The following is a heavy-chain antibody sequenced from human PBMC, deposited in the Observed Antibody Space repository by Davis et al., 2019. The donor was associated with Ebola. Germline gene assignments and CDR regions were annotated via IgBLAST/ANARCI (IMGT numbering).Heavy chain of an antibody. CDR2: ISSSGSTI. Sequence: GESLKISCAASGFTFSDYYMSWIRQAPGKGLEWVSYISSSGSTIYYADSVKGRFTISRDNAKNSLYLQMNSLRAEDTAVYYCARDFFMTTVTTPFDNWGQGTLVTVSS. V-gene: IGHV3-11*04. CDR1: GFTFSDYY. CDR3: ARDFFMTTVTTPFDN. J-gene: IGHJ4*02. D-gene: IGHD4-17*01.